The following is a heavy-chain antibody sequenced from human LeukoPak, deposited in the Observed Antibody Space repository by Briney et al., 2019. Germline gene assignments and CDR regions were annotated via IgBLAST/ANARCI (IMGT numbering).Heavy chain of an antibody. V-gene: IGHV3-43*02. CDR2: ISADGGST. Sequence: GGALRLSCVASGLNFDDSAMHGVREAPGKGLEWVSLISADGGSTFSADSVKGRFSISRDNSKNSLYLQMNSLRSEDTAMYYCAKESGKFDYWGQGTLVAVSS. CDR3: AKESGKFDY. CDR1: GLNFDDSA. J-gene: IGHJ4*02.